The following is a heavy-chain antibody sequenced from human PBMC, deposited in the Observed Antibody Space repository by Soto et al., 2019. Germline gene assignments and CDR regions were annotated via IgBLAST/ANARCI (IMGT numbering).Heavy chain of an antibody. D-gene: IGHD3-10*01. CDR1: GGSFSGYY. Sequence: QVQLQQWGAGLLKPSETLSLTCAVYGGSFSGYYWSWIRQPPGKGLEWIGEINHSGSTNYNPSLKSRVTISVDTSKNQFSLKLSSVTAADTAVYYCARAVYYYGSGAYYYYGMDVWGQGTTVTVSS. CDR2: INHSGST. CDR3: ARAVYYYGSGAYYYYGMDV. J-gene: IGHJ6*02. V-gene: IGHV4-34*01.